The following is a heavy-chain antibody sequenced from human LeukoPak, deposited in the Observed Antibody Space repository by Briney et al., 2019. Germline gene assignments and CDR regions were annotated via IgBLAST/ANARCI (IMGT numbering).Heavy chain of an antibody. J-gene: IGHJ5*02. D-gene: IGHD3-10*01. CDR2: IYSGGNT. CDR1: GFTVSINY. CDR3: AKDTVVYGSGYNWFDP. V-gene: IGHV3-53*05. Sequence: SGGSLRLSCAASGFTVSINYMSWVRQAPGKGLEWVSVIYSGGNTYYADSVKGRFTISRDDSKNTLYLHMNSLRAEDTAIYYCAKDTVVYGSGYNWFDPWGQGTLVTVSS.